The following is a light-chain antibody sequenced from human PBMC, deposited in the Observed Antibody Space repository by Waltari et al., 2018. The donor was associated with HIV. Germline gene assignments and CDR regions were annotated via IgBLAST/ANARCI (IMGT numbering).Light chain of an antibody. Sequence: DIVMTKSPDSLAAALGERATINCNSSQSVLSSSNNKNYLTWYQQKPGQPPKLLLFWASTRQSGVPDRISGSGSGADFTLTISSLQAEDVAVYYCQQCYSTPYTFGQGTKLEIK. CDR1: QSVLSSSNNKNY. J-gene: IGKJ2*01. V-gene: IGKV4-1*01. CDR3: QQCYSTPYT. CDR2: WAS.